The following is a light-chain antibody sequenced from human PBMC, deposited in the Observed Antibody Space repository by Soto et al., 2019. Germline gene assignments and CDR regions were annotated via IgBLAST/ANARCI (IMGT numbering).Light chain of an antibody. V-gene: IGKV1-5*03. Sequence: IQMTQSPATLSASVGDRVTITCRASQSISSWLAWYQHKPGKAPKLLIYKASSLESGVPSRFSGSGSGTEFTLTISSLQPDDFATYYCQQYNSYSSLTFGGGTKVDIK. CDR3: QQYNSYSSLT. J-gene: IGKJ4*01. CDR2: KAS. CDR1: QSISSW.